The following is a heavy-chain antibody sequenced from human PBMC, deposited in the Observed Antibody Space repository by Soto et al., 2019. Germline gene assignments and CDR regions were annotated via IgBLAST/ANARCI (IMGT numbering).Heavy chain of an antibody. V-gene: IGHV3-33*01. D-gene: IGHD3-22*01. CDR2: IWYDGSNK. Sequence: PGGSLRLSCAASGFTFSSYGMHWVRQAPGKGLEWVAVIWYDGSNKYYADSVKGRFTISRDNSKNTLYLQMNSLRAEDTAVYYCARDLHYYDSSGYTDYWGQGTLVTVSS. CDR3: ARDLHYYDSSGYTDY. J-gene: IGHJ4*02. CDR1: GFTFSSYG.